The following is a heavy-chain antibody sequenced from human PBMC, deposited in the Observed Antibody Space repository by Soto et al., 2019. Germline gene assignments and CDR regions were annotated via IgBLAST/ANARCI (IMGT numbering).Heavy chain of an antibody. CDR3: AKDYGYCSGGSCYSSGWFDP. CDR1: GFTFSRYG. J-gene: IGHJ5*02. Sequence: QVQLVESGGGVVQPGRSLRLSCAASGFTFSRYGMHWVRQAPGKGLEWVAVISYDGSNKYYADSVKGRFTISRDNSKNTLYLQMNSLRAEDTAVYYCAKDYGYCSGGSCYSSGWFDPWGQGTLVTVSS. D-gene: IGHD2-15*01. V-gene: IGHV3-30*18. CDR2: ISYDGSNK.